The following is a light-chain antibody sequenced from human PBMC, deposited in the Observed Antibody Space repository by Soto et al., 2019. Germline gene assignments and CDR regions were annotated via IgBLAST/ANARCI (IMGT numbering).Light chain of an antibody. V-gene: IGKV2-28*01. J-gene: IGKJ1*01. CDR3: MQALQSPRT. CDR2: LGS. Sequence: EIVMTQSPLSLPVTPGEPASISCRSSQSLLHSNGYNYLDWYLQKPGQSPQLLIYLGSNRSSGVPDRVSGSGSGTELTLKISRVEAEDVGVYYCMQALQSPRTFGPGTKV. CDR1: QSLLHSNGYNY.